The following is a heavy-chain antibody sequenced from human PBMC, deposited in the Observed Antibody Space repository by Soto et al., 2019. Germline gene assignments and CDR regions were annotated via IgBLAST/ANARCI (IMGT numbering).Heavy chain of an antibody. J-gene: IGHJ6*03. Sequence: GESLKISCKCSGYSFTSYWIGWVRQMPGKGLEWMGIIYPGDSDTRYSPSFQGQVTISADKSISTAYLQWSSLKASDTAMYYCARQVRNYGLSDYYYYMDVWGKGTTVTVSS. CDR1: GYSFTSYW. CDR3: ARQVRNYGLSDYYYYMDV. V-gene: IGHV5-51*01. CDR2: IYPGDSDT. D-gene: IGHD4-4*01.